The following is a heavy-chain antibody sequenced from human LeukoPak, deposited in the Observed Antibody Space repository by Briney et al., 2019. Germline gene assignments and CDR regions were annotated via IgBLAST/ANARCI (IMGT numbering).Heavy chain of an antibody. CDR2: IRSKANNYAT. CDR3: TSNYCSGGSCYLY. Sequence: GGSLTLSCAASGFTFSGSGMHWLRQASGKGLEWVGRIRSKANNYATAHVASVKGRFTISRDDSKNTAFLQMNSLKPEDTAGYYCTSNYCSGGSCYLYWGQGTLVTVSS. D-gene: IGHD2-15*01. V-gene: IGHV3-73*01. J-gene: IGHJ4*02. CDR1: GFTFSGSG.